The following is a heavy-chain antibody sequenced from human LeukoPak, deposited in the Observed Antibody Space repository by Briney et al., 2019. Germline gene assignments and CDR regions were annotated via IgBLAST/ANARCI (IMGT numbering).Heavy chain of an antibody. CDR1: GFTFSSYW. D-gene: IGHD2-2*01. J-gene: IGHJ1*01. Sequence: PGGSLRLSCAASGFTFSSYWMHWVRQAPGKGLEWVASIKQDGSETYYVDSVKGRCTISRDNAKNSLYLHMNSLRVEDTAVYYCARSASWDRGYWGQGTLVTVSS. CDR3: ARSASWDRGY. V-gene: IGHV3-7*01. CDR2: IKQDGSET.